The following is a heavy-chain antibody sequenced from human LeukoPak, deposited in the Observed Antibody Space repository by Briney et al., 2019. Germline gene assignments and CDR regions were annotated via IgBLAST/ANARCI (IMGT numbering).Heavy chain of an antibody. Sequence: GSLRLSCAASGFTFSSYWMSWVRQAPGKGLEWVANIKQDGSEKYYVDSVKGRFTISRDNAKNSLYLQMNSLRAEDTAVYYCASGYYYDSSGYYYLHAFDIWGQGTMVTVSS. D-gene: IGHD3-22*01. CDR2: IKQDGSEK. V-gene: IGHV3-7*01. CDR3: ASGYYYDSSGYYYLHAFDI. J-gene: IGHJ3*02. CDR1: GFTFSSYW.